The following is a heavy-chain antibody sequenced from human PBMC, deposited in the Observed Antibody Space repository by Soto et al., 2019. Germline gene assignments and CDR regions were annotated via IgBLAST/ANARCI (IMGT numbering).Heavy chain of an antibody. CDR2: ISAYNGNT. CDR1: GYTFTSYG. Sequence: ASVKVSCKASGYTFTSYGIRWVRQAPGHGLEWMGWISAYNGNTNYAQKLPGRVTMTTDTSTSTAYMELNSLKTEDTAVYYCVRATYFSDSSGYTRCFDYWGQGTLVTVSS. J-gene: IGHJ4*02. V-gene: IGHV1-18*04. D-gene: IGHD3-22*01. CDR3: VRATYFSDSSGYTRCFDY.